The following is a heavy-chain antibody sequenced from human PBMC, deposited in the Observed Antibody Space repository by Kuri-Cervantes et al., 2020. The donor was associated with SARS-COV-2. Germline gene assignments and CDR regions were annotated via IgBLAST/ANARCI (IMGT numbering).Heavy chain of an antibody. D-gene: IGHD6-13*01. CDR1: GFTFSDYY. Sequence: GESLKISCAASGFTFSDYYMSWTRQAPRKGLEWVSYISSSSSYTNYADSVKGRFTISRDNAKNSLYLQMNSLRAEDTAVYYCARAGTAPHWYFDPWGRGTLVTVSS. CDR2: ISSSSSYT. CDR3: ARAGTAPHWYFDP. V-gene: IGHV3-11*06. J-gene: IGHJ2*01.